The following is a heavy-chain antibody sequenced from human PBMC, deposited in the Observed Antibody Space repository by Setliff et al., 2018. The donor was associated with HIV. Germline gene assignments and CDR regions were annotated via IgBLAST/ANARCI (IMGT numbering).Heavy chain of an antibody. CDR1: GYTFTDYG. Sequence: ASVKVSCKASGYTFTDYGISWVRQAPGQGREWMGWINPNSGGTYYAQKFQGRVTMTRDTSISSVYMELSRLRSDDSAVYYCVRDEYYSEFGGYWEYFDFWGPGTLVTVSS. D-gene: IGHD3-22*01. CDR3: VRDEYYSEFGGYWEYFDF. V-gene: IGHV1-2*02. CDR2: INPNSGGT. J-gene: IGHJ4*02.